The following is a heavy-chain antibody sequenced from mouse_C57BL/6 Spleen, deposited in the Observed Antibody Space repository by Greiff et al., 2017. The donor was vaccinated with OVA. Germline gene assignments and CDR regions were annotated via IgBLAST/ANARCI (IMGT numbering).Heavy chain of an antibody. CDR2: IDPSDSEN. CDR1: GYTFTSYW. V-gene: IGHV1-52*01. Sequence: QFQLQQSGPELVRPGSSVKLSCKASGYTFTSYWLHWVKQRPIQGLEWIGNIDPSDSENHYNQKFKDKATLTVDKSSSTAYMQLSSLTSEDSAVYYCARDGREAMDYWGQGTSVTVSS. CDR3: ARDGREAMDY. D-gene: IGHD1-1*01. J-gene: IGHJ4*01.